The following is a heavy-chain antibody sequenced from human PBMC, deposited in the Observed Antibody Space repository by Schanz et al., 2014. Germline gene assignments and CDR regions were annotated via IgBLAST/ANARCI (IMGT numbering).Heavy chain of an antibody. CDR1: GGSIRSYF. V-gene: IGHV4-59*12. CDR3: ARGGSVATIATYTWFDP. J-gene: IGHJ5*02. Sequence: QVQLQESGPGLVKPSQTLSLTCTVSGGSIRSYFWSWIRQPPGKGLEWIGYIYYSGSSDYNPSLKSRVTIPLDTSKNQFSQKLRSVTAADTAVYYCARGGSVATIATYTWFDPWGQGTLVNVSS. D-gene: IGHD5-12*01. CDR2: IYYSGSS.